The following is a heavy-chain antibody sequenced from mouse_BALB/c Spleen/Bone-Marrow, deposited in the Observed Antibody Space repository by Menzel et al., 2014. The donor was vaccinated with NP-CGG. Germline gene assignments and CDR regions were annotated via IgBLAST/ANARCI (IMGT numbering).Heavy chain of an antibody. CDR2: VSRGGSYI. Sequence: EVQRVESGGGLVKPGGSLKLSCAASGFTFSTYAVSWVRQTPEKRLEWVATVSRGGSYIYYPDSVKGRFTISRDNAKNTLYLQMSSLGSEDTAIYYCARRYGNYGNFDVWGAGTTVTVST. D-gene: IGHD2-1*01. CDR1: GFTFSTYA. J-gene: IGHJ1*01. V-gene: IGHV5-9-3*01. CDR3: ARRYGNYGNFDV.